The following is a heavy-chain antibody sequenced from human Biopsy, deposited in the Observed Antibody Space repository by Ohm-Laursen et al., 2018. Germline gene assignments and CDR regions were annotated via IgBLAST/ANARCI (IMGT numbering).Heavy chain of an antibody. Sequence: SLRLSCAASGFIFSDYYMSWIRQAPGKGLGWVSNINSVGTIYYADSVRGRFTISRDNAKNSLYLQMNSLGVEDTAVYYCARSVGIMAAPIDYWGQGTLVTVSS. J-gene: IGHJ4*02. CDR1: GFIFSDYY. D-gene: IGHD3-16*01. CDR3: ARSVGIMAAPIDY. V-gene: IGHV3-11*01. CDR2: INSVGTI.